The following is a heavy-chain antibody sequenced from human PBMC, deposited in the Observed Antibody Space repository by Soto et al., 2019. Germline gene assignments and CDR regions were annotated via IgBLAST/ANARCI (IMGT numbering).Heavy chain of an antibody. Sequence: GGSLRLSCAASGFTXSSYSLRRVRQAPGKGLGWVSAISGSGGSTYYADSVKGRFTISRDNSKNTLYLQMNSLRAEDTAVYYCANPAAAGIVAGKDHYYYYGMDVWGQGTTVTVSS. D-gene: IGHD6-13*01. V-gene: IGHV3-23*01. CDR1: GFTXSSYS. CDR3: ANPAAAGIVAGKDHYYYYGMDV. CDR2: ISGSGGST. J-gene: IGHJ6*02.